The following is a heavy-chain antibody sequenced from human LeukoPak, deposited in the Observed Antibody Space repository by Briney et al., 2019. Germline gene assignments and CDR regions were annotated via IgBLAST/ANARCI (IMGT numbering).Heavy chain of an antibody. CDR1: GFTFSSYA. D-gene: IGHD3-10*01. Sequence: GGSLRLSCAASGFTFSSYAMSWVRQAPGKGLEWVSGIGWDSNSIIYADSVKGRFTISRDNAKNSLYLQMNSLRTEDTALYYCSKAMSAPGAFDIWGQGTVVTVSS. J-gene: IGHJ3*02. V-gene: IGHV3-9*01. CDR2: IGWDSNSI. CDR3: SKAMSAPGAFDI.